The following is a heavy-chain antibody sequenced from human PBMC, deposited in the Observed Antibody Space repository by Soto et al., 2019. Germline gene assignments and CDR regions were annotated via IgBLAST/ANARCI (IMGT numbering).Heavy chain of an antibody. CDR1: GGSISSSSYY. CDR2: IYYSGST. CDR3: ARLLYCSSTSCYYFDY. D-gene: IGHD2-2*01. J-gene: IGHJ4*02. Sequence: QLQLQESGPGLVKPSETLSLTCTVSGGSISSSSYYWGWIRQPPGKGLEWIGSIYYSGSTYYNPSLKSRVTISVDTSNNQFSLMLSSVTAADTAVYYCARLLYCSSTSCYYFDYWGQGTLVTVSS. V-gene: IGHV4-39*01.